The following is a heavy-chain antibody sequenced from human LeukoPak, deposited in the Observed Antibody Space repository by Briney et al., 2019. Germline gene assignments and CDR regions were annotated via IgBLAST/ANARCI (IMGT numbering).Heavy chain of an antibody. V-gene: IGHV3-7*01. CDR1: GFTFSNYW. CDR3: AKDLLGQWPTVFDY. J-gene: IGHJ4*02. Sequence: GGSLRLSCAASGFTFSNYWMTWVRQAPGKGLEWVGNIKQDGSEKYYMDPMKGRFIISRDNAKNSLYLQMNSLRAEDTAVYYCAKDLLGQWPTVFDYWGQGTLVTVSS. D-gene: IGHD6-19*01. CDR2: IKQDGSEK.